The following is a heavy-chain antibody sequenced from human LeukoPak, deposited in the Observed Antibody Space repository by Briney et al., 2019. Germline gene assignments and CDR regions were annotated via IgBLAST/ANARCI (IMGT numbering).Heavy chain of an antibody. J-gene: IGHJ3*02. CDR2: ISGSGGST. Sequence: SGGPLRLSCAASGLTFSSYAMSWVRQAPGKGLEWVSAISGSGGSTYYADSVKGRFTISRDNSKNTLYLQMNSLRAEDTAVYYCAKLTHNDYGDYAGGAFDIWGQGTMVTVSS. CDR1: GLTFSSYA. D-gene: IGHD4-17*01. V-gene: IGHV3-23*01. CDR3: AKLTHNDYGDYAGGAFDI.